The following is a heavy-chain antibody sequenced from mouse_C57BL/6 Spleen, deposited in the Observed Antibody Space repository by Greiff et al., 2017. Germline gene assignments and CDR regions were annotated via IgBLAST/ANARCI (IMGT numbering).Heavy chain of an antibody. V-gene: IGHV5-17*01. CDR3: AREGGVATDYAMDY. CDR1: GFTFSDYG. CDR2: ISSGSSTI. J-gene: IGHJ4*01. Sequence: EVHLVESGGGLVKPGGSLKLSCAASGFTFSDYGMHWVRQAPEKGLEWVAYISSGSSTIYYAETVKGRFTISRDNAKNTLFLQMTSLRSEDTAMYYCAREGGVATDYAMDYWGQGTSVTVSS. D-gene: IGHD1-1*01.